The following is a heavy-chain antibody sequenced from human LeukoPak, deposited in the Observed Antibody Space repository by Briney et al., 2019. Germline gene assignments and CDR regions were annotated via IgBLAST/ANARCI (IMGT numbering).Heavy chain of an antibody. CDR1: GFTFTTYW. J-gene: IGHJ4*02. Sequence: RPGGSLRLSCAASGFTFTTYWMSWVRQAPGKGLEWVSGINWNGGSTGYADSVKGRFTISRDNAKNSLYLQMNSLRAEDTALYYCARDFADSISYFDYWGQGTLVTVSS. D-gene: IGHD2-15*01. V-gene: IGHV3-20*04. CDR2: INWNGGST. CDR3: ARDFADSISYFDY.